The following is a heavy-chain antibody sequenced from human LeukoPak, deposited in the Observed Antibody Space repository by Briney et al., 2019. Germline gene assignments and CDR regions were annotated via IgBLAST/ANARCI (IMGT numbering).Heavy chain of an antibody. CDR3: ARGQWFRAF. J-gene: IGHJ4*02. Sequence: SETLSLTCTVSGDSISSNYWTWIRQPPGKGLEWIGEIHYSGSATYNPSLKSRVTISVDTSKNQFSLKMNSVTAADTAVYYCARGQWFRAFWSRGTPVTVSS. V-gene: IGHV4-59*12. CDR1: GDSISSNY. D-gene: IGHD3-10*01. CDR2: IHYSGSA.